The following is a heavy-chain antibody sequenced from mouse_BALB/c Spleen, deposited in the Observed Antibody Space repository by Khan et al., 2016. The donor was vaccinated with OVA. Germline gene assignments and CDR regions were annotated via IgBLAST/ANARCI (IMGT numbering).Heavy chain of an antibody. J-gene: IGHJ4*01. Sequence: QVQLKQSGPGLVAPSQSLSITCTVSGFSLTGYGVNWVRQPPGKGLEWLGMIWGDGSTDYNSGLKSRLSISKDNSKSQVFLKMNSRQTDDTASYYCARAYYGNYREAMDYWGQGASVTVSS. D-gene: IGHD2-1*01. CDR1: GFSLTGYG. V-gene: IGHV2-6-7*01. CDR3: ARAYYGNYREAMDY. CDR2: IWGDGST.